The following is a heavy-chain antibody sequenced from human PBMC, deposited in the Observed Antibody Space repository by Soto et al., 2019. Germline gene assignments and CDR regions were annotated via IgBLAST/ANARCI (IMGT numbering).Heavy chain of an antibody. Sequence: PGGSLRLSCAASGLTFRSYWMHWVRQAPGKGLEWDSGISWNSGSIGYADSVKGRFTISRDNAKNSLYLQMNSLRAEDTALYYCAKDMSGSYYYYGMDVWGQGTTVTVSS. CDR3: AKDMSGSYYYYGMDV. D-gene: IGHD1-26*01. CDR2: ISWNSGSI. CDR1: GLTFRSYW. J-gene: IGHJ6*02. V-gene: IGHV3-9*01.